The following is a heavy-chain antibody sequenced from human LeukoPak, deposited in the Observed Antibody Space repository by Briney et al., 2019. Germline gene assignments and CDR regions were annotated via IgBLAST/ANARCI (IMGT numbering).Heavy chain of an antibody. CDR3: ARAPTTSYFFDY. CDR1: GFTFDEYV. CDR2: ISWNGTRT. V-gene: IGHV3-20*04. Sequence: GESLKISCAASGFTFDEYVMSWVRQAPGKGLEWVSGISWNGTRTGYADSVKGRFTISRDDAKNSLYLQMNSLRAEDMALYYCARAPTTSYFFDYWGQGTLVTVSS. J-gene: IGHJ4*02. D-gene: IGHD1-1*01.